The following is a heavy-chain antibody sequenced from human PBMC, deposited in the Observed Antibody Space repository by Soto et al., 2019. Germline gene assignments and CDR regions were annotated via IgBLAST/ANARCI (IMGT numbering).Heavy chain of an antibody. CDR1: GGTFSSYT. J-gene: IGHJ4*02. CDR2: IIPILGIA. CDR3: ARDPYSSTREQFDY. Sequence: QVQLVQSGAEVKKPGSSVKVSCKASGGTFSSYTISWVRQAPGQGLEWMGRIIPILGIANYAQKFQGRVTITADKSTSTAYLELSSLRSEDTAVYYCARDPYSSTREQFDYWDQGTLVTVSS. D-gene: IGHD6-13*01. V-gene: IGHV1-69*08.